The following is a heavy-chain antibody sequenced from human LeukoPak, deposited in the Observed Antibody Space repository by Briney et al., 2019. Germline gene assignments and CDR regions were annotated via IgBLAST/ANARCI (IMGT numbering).Heavy chain of an antibody. Sequence: ASVKVSCKASGGTFSSYAISWVRQAPGQGLEWMGRIIPILGIANYAQKFQGRVTITADESTSTAYMELSSLRSEDMAVYYCASLPGPHIVVVPAALPDWGQGTLVTVSS. CDR1: GGTFSSYA. CDR3: ASLPGPHIVVVPAALPD. CDR2: IIPILGIA. D-gene: IGHD2-2*01. J-gene: IGHJ4*02. V-gene: IGHV1-69*04.